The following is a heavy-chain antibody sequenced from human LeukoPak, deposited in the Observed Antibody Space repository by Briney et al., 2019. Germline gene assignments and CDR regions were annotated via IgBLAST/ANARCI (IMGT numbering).Heavy chain of an antibody. CDR1: EFTFSSYA. D-gene: IGHD3-10*01. CDR2: ISFDGSNK. J-gene: IGHJ4*02. V-gene: IGHV3-30*14. CDR3: ARDQQGGAGSGRFDY. Sequence: GRSLRLSCAASEFTFSSYAMHWVRQAPGRGLEWVAVISFDGSNKSYADSVKGRFTISRDNSKNTLYLLMNSLRTEDTAVYYCARDQQGGAGSGRFDYWGQGTLVTVSS.